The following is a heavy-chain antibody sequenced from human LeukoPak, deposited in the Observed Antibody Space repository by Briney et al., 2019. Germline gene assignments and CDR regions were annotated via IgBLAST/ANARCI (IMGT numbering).Heavy chain of an antibody. CDR3: AKDPLYYDSSDDAFDI. J-gene: IGHJ3*02. CDR1: GFTFSSYA. CDR2: ISGSGGST. Sequence: GGSLRLSCAASGFTFSSYAMSWVRQAPGKGLEWVSAISGSGGSTYYADSVKGRFTISRDNSKNTLYLQMNSLRAEDTAVYYCAKDPLYYDSSDDAFDIWGRGTMVTVSS. V-gene: IGHV3-23*01. D-gene: IGHD3-22*01.